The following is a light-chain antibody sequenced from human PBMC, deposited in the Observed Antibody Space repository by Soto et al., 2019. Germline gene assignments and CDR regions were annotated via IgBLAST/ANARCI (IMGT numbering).Light chain of an antibody. CDR2: GAS. CDR1: QSVRSN. J-gene: IGKJ4*01. V-gene: IGKV3-15*01. Sequence: ENVMTQSPATLSVSQGERATLSCRASQSVRSNLAWYQQKAGQAPRLLIYGASTRATGIPARFSGSGSGTEFTLTISSLQSEDVAVYYCQHYNSWPLTFGGGTKVEI. CDR3: QHYNSWPLT.